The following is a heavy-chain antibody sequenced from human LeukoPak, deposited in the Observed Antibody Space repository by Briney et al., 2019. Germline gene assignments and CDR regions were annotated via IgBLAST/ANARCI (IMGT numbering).Heavy chain of an antibody. CDR3: ARHLMAVMDP. Sequence: SETLSPTCAVSGDSITNSRYHWGWVRQPPGKGLEWMASIYHTGSTYYNSSLKSRVTISVDTSKNQFSLELTSATAADTAVYYCARHLMAVMDPWGQGTLVTVSS. CDR1: GDSITNSRYH. V-gene: IGHV4-39*01. D-gene: IGHD3-16*01. J-gene: IGHJ5*02. CDR2: IYHTGST.